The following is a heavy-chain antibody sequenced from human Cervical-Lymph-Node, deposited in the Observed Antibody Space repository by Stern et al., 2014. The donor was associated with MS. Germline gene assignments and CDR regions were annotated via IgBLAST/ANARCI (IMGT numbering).Heavy chain of an antibody. CDR2: IIPIFGTT. D-gene: IGHD1-26*01. CDR3: ARGELKEGLVRGMDV. Sequence: QVQLVESGAEVKKPGSSVKVSCKASGGTFSSYAIHWVRQAPGQGLEWMGGIIPIFGTTNYAQKFQGRVTITAAESTSTAYFALGSLRSEDTAVYYCARGELKEGLVRGMDVWGQGTTVTVSS. J-gene: IGHJ6*02. CDR1: GGTFSSYA. V-gene: IGHV1-69*01.